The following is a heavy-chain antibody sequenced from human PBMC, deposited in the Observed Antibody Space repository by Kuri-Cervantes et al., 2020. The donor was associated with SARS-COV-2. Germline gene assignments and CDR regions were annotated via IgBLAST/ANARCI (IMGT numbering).Heavy chain of an antibody. CDR2: INHSGST. J-gene: IGHJ5*02. D-gene: IGHD2-8*01. Sequence: SETLSLTCAVYGGSFSGYYWSWIRQPPGKGLEWIGEINHSGSTNYNPSLKSRVTVSVDTSKNQFSLKLSSVTAADTAVYYCARAPRTNGNVGWFDPWGQGTLVTVSS. CDR1: GGSFSGYY. V-gene: IGHV4-34*01. CDR3: ARAPRTNGNVGWFDP.